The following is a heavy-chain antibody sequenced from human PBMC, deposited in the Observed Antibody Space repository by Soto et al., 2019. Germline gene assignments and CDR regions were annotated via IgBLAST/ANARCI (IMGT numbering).Heavy chain of an antibody. D-gene: IGHD2-2*01. Sequence: GGSLRLSCAASGFTVSSNYMSWVRQAPGKGLEWVSAISGSGGSTYYADSVKGRFTISRDNSKNTLYLQMNSLRAEDTAVYYCAKYCSSTSCYFDYWGQGTLVTVSS. CDR3: AKYCSSTSCYFDY. J-gene: IGHJ4*02. V-gene: IGHV3-23*01. CDR2: ISGSGGST. CDR1: GFTVSSNY.